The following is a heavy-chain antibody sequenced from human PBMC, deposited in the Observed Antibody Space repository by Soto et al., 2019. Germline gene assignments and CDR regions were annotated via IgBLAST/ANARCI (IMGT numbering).Heavy chain of an antibody. V-gene: IGHV3-30*18. J-gene: IGHJ6*02. Sequence: VGSLGLSCADSGFTFSSYGMHWVRQAPGKGLEWVAVISYDGSNKYYADSVKGRFTISRGNSKNTLYQQMNSLRAEDTAAYYCAKIRVSDYYHYGMDVWGQGTTVTVSS. D-gene: IGHD1-26*01. CDR3: AKIRVSDYYHYGMDV. CDR1: GFTFSSYG. CDR2: ISYDGSNK.